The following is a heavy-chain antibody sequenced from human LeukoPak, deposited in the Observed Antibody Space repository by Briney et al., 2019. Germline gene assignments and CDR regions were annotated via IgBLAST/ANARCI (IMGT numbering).Heavy chain of an antibody. CDR2: IKQDGSEK. CDR1: GFTFSSYW. V-gene: IGHV3-7*01. D-gene: IGHD2-2*01. CDR3: AREAPNCSSTSCYGY. J-gene: IGHJ4*02. Sequence: GGSLRLSCAASGFTFSSYWMSWVRQAPGKGLEWVANIKQDGSEKYYVDSVKGRFTISRDNAKNSLYLQMNSLRAGDTAVYYCAREAPNCSSTSCYGYWGQGTLVTVSS.